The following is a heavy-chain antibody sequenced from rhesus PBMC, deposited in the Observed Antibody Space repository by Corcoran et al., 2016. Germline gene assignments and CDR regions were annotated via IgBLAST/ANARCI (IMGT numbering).Heavy chain of an antibody. CDR1: GFTFSNYW. J-gene: IGHJ4*01. CDR2: IKNKADGGTA. CDR3: ARGTVYSGSWFDY. D-gene: IGHD6-25*01. V-gene: IGHV3-16*02. Sequence: EVQLVESGGGLVQPGGSLRLSCAASGFTFSNYWMSWVRQAPGKGLDWVGRIKNKADGGTAANAESVKGRFTISRDDSKNTLYLQMNSLKTEDTAVYYCARGTVYSGSWFDYWGQGVLVTVSS.